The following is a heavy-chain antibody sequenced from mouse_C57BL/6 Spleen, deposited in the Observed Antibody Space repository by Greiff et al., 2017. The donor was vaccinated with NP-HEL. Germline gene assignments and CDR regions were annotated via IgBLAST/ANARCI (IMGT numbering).Heavy chain of an antibody. CDR3: ARDTTADY. CDR1: GYTFTSYW. V-gene: IGHV1-50*01. Sequence: QVQLKQPGAELVKPGASVKLSCKASGYTFTSYWMQWVKQRPGQGLEWIGEIDPSDSYTNYNQKFKGKATLTVDTSSSTAYMQLSSLTSEDSAVYYCARDTTADYWGQGTTLTVSS. J-gene: IGHJ2*01. CDR2: IDPSDSYT. D-gene: IGHD1-2*01.